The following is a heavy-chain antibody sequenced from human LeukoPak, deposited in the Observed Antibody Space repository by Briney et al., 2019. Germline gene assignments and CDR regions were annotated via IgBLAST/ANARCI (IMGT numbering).Heavy chain of an antibody. CDR3: ARDKGTIYDFWSGYMPDY. V-gene: IGHV3-74*01. D-gene: IGHD3-3*01. CDR1: GFTFSSYW. J-gene: IGHJ4*02. Sequence: PGGSLRLSCAASGFTFSSYWMHWVRQAPGKGLVWVSRINTDGSSTSYADSVKGRFTISRDNAKNTLYLQMNSLRAEDTAVYYCARDKGTIYDFWSGYMPDYWGQGTLVTVSS. CDR2: INTDGSST.